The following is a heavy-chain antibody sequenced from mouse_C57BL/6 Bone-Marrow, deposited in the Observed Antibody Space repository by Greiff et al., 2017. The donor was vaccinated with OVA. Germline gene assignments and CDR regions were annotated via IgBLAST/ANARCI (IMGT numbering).Heavy chain of an antibody. V-gene: IGHV5-17*01. Sequence: DVKLVESGGGLVKPGGSLKLSCAASGFTFSDYGMHWVRQAPEKGLEWVAYISSGSSTIYYADTVKGRFTISRDNAKNTLFLQMTSLRSEDTAMYYCAMRGDDDYAMDYWGQGTSVTVSS. J-gene: IGHJ4*01. CDR2: ISSGSSTI. CDR3: AMRGDDDYAMDY. CDR1: GFTFSDYG. D-gene: IGHD2-2*01.